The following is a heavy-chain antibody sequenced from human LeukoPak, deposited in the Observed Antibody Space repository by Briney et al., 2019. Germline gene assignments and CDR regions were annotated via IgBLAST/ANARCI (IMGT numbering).Heavy chain of an antibody. D-gene: IGHD3-10*01. Sequence: SVKVSCKASGGTFSSYAISWVRQAPGQGLEWMGRIIPILGIANYAQKFQGRVTITADKSTSTAYMELSSLRSEDTAVYYCARFRLSGGVIRGVTAYYFDYWGQGTLVTVSS. CDR3: ARFRLSGGVIRGVTAYYFDY. J-gene: IGHJ4*02. CDR2: IIPILGIA. CDR1: GGTFSSYA. V-gene: IGHV1-69*04.